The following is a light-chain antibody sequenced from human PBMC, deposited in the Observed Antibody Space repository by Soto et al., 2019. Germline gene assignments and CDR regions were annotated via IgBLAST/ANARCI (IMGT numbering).Light chain of an antibody. CDR2: GAS. Sequence: EVVLTQSPATLSASAGGTVTLSCRASQSVRTNVAWYQQIPGQAPRLLVYGASTRATGVPARFTGSGSGIEFSLTISSLLSEDSAFYYCQQYFNWPLTWTFGPGTK. CDR3: QQYFNWPLTWT. CDR1: QSVRTN. V-gene: IGKV3-15*01. J-gene: IGKJ1*01.